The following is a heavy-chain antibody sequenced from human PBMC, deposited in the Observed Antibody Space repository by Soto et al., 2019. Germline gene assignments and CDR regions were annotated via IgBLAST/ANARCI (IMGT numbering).Heavy chain of an antibody. CDR3: AKGNLRGYSFNWFDP. CDR2: ISGSGGST. Sequence: GGSLRLSCAASGFTFSSHAMSWVSQAPGKGLEWVSAISGSGGSTYYADSVKGRFTISRDNSKNTLYLQMNSLRAEDTAVYYCAKGNLRGYSFNWFDPWGQGTLVTVSS. CDR1: GFTFSSHA. V-gene: IGHV3-23*01. D-gene: IGHD3-22*01. J-gene: IGHJ5*02.